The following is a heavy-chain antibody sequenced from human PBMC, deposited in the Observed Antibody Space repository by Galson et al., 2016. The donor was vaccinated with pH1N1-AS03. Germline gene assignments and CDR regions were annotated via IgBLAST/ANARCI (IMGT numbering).Heavy chain of an antibody. Sequence: QSGAEVKKPGESLKISCKTSGYIFTSYWVAWVRHMPGKGLEWMGLIYPCDSDTRYSPSFQGQVTISADRSIHTDYLQWSSLKASDTSIYYCARQVRDGYNDYFDYWGQGILVTVSS. CDR1: GYIFTSYW. D-gene: IGHD5-24*01. CDR2: IYPCDSDT. J-gene: IGHJ4*02. CDR3: ARQVRDGYNDYFDY. V-gene: IGHV5-51*01.